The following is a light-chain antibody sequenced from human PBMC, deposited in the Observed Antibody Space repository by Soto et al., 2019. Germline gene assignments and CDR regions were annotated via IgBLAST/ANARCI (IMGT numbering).Light chain of an antibody. CDR3: MQGLPIPPYT. CDR2: LTS. CDR1: RSLLHENGYNY. V-gene: IGKV2-28*01. J-gene: IGKJ2*01. Sequence: DIVMTQSPLSLTVTPGEPASISCRSSRSLLHENGYNYLDWYLQRPGQSPQLLIYLTSKRASGVPDRFSGSGSGTDFTLKISRVEAEDVGIFYCMQGLPIPPYTFGQGTKLEI.